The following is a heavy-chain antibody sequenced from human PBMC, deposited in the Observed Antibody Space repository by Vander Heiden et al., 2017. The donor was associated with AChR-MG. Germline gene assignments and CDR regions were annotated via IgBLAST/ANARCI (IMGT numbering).Heavy chain of an antibody. J-gene: IGHJ4*02. V-gene: IGHV1-2*02. Sequence: QVPLVQSGAEVKKPGASVKVSCKASGSTFTGYHMHWVRQAPGQGLEWMGWINPNSGGTNYAQKFQGRVTMTRDTSISTAYMELSRLRSDDTAVYYCARTKHKGSSGRQPPPGFDYWGQGTLVTVSS. D-gene: IGHD3-22*01. CDR3: ARTKHKGSSGRQPPPGFDY. CDR2: INPNSGGT. CDR1: GSTFTGYH.